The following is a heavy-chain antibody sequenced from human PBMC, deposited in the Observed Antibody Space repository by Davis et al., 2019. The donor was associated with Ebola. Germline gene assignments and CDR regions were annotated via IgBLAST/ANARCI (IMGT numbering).Heavy chain of an antibody. CDR3: ARAPSNYDILTGYYVPNWFDP. J-gene: IGHJ5*02. CDR1: GYTFISFG. CDR2: INPHNNNT. V-gene: IGHV1-18*04. Sequence: ASVKVSCKASGYTFISFGITWVRQAPGQGLEWMGWINPHNNNTNYAQKLQGRVTMTTDTSTSTAYMELRSLRSDDTAVYYCARAPSNYDILTGYYVPNWFDPWGQGTLVTVSS. D-gene: IGHD3-9*01.